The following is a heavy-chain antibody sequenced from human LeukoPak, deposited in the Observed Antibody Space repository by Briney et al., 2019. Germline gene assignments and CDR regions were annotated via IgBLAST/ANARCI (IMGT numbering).Heavy chain of an antibody. V-gene: IGHV1-18*04. D-gene: IGHD1-14*01. CDR1: GYTFTSYG. Sequence: ASVKVSCKASGYTFTSYGISWVRQAPGQGLEWMGWISAYNGNTNYAQKLQGRVTMTTDTSTSTAYMELSSLRSEDTAVYYCARWTTTRVGDYPDYWGQGTLVTVSS. CDR3: ARWTTTRVGDYPDY. CDR2: ISAYNGNT. J-gene: IGHJ4*02.